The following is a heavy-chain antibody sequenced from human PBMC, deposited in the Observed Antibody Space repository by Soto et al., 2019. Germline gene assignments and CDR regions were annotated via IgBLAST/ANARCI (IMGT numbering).Heavy chain of an antibody. V-gene: IGHV4-39*01. D-gene: IGHD3-9*01. CDR3: ARLEGLATISYYFDF. CDR1: GDSINSDKYY. Sequence: PSETLSLTCSVSGDSINSDKYYWGWIRQPPGKGLEWIGSIYNPSLQTRVTISLDKSKSQFSLKLTSVTAADSAVYFCARLEGLATISYYFDFWGQGALVTVSS. CDR2: IY. J-gene: IGHJ4*02.